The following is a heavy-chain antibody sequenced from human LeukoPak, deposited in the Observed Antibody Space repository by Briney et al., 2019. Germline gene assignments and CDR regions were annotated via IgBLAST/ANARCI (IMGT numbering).Heavy chain of an antibody. CDR3: ARGFPLTGYPYYYYMDV. CDR1: GGSISSYY. Sequence: PSETLSLTCTVSGGSISSYYWSWIRQPPGKGLEWIGYIYYGGSTNYNPSLKSRVTISVDTSKNQFSLKLSSVTAADTAVYYCARGFPLTGYPYYYYMDVWGKGTTVTVSS. V-gene: IGHV4-59*01. CDR2: IYYGGST. J-gene: IGHJ6*03. D-gene: IGHD3-9*01.